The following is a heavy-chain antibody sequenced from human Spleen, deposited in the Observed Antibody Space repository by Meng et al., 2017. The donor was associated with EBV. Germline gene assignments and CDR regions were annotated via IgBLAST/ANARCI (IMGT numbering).Heavy chain of an antibody. J-gene: IGHJ5*02. CDR3: SRDLVGSDDA. D-gene: IGHD6-25*01. CDR1: VGSLSVSS. CDR2: ISSSGSTI. V-gene: IGHV3-11*04. Sequence: VQPQAGGAWLLKPSVSRSLTSVVSVGSLSVSSWTLIRQSPGKGLECVSYISSSGSTIYYADSVKGRFTISRDNTKNTLYLQMNSLRAEDTAVYFCSRDLVGSDDAWGQGTLVTVSS.